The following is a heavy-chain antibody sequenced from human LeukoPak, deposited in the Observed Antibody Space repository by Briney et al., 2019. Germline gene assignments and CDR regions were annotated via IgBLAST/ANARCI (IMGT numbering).Heavy chain of an antibody. Sequence: PSETLSLTCTVSVGSISRSSYYWGWIRQPPGKGRESLGRIYYSGSTYYNPSFKSRVTISVNTSKNQFSLKLSSVTAADTAVYYCARRGYSSSWYWGQGTLVTVSS. CDR2: IYYSGST. J-gene: IGHJ4*02. V-gene: IGHV4-39*01. D-gene: IGHD6-13*01. CDR1: VGSISRSSYY. CDR3: ARRGYSSSWY.